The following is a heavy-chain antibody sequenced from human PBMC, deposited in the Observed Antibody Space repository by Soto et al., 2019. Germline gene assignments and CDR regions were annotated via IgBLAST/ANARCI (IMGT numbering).Heavy chain of an antibody. CDR3: ARSTPLSEWFWGGYYGMDV. J-gene: IGHJ6*02. CDR2: INPNSGGT. Sequence: QVPLVQSGAEVKKPGASVKVSCKASGYTFTGYYMHWVRQAPGQGLEWMGWINPNSGGTNYAQKFQGRVTMTRDTSISTAYMELSRLRSDDTAVYYCARSTPLSEWFWGGYYGMDVWGQGTTVTVSS. CDR1: GYTFTGYY. V-gene: IGHV1-2*02. D-gene: IGHD3-3*01.